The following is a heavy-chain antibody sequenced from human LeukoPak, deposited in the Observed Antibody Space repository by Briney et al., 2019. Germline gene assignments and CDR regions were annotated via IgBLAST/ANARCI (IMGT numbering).Heavy chain of an antibody. J-gene: IGHJ4*02. D-gene: IGHD6-13*01. CDR1: GGSISSYY. Sequence: SETLSLTCTVSGGSISSYYRSWIRQPPGKGLEWIGYIYYSGSTNYNPSLKSRVTISVDTSKNQFSLKLSSVTAADTAVYYCARDVAAADYFDCWGQGTLVTVSS. CDR2: IYYSGST. CDR3: ARDVAAADYFDC. V-gene: IGHV4-59*01.